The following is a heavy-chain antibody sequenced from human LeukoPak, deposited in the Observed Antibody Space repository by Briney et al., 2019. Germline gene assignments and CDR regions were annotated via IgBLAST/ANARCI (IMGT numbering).Heavy chain of an antibody. CDR1: RFTFSSYW. J-gene: IGHJ4*02. CDR3: ARAGIDYGDYWTRFDY. CDR2: INSEGSSS. V-gene: IGHV3-74*01. Sequence: GGSLRLSCAASRFTFSSYWMHWVRQAPGKGLVWVSRINSEGSSSTYADSVKGRFTISRDNAKNTLYLQMNSLRAEDTAVYYCARAGIDYGDYWTRFDYWGQGTLVTVSS. D-gene: IGHD4-17*01.